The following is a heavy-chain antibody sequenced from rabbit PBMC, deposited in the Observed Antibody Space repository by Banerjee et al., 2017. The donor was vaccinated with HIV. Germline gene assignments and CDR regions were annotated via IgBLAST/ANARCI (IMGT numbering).Heavy chain of an antibody. V-gene: IGHV1S40*01. D-gene: IGHD8-1*01. Sequence: TLGESGGDLVKPGASLTLTCTASGVSFNFNNYMCWVRQAPGKGLEWIGCVDVGGSGFTYFANWAKGRFTISKPSSTTVTLQMTSLTAADTATYFCARDAASSFSSYGMDLWGPGTLVTVS. CDR2: VDVGGSGFT. CDR3: ARDAASSFSSYGMDL. CDR1: GVSFNFNNY. J-gene: IGHJ6*01.